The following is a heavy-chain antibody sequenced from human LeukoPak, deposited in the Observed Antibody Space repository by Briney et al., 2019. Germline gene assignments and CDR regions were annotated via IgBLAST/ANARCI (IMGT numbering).Heavy chain of an antibody. CDR2: VFYSGST. CDR3: ARSGKIIGLQPQSSDYDFYGMDV. J-gene: IGHJ6*02. D-gene: IGHD3-10*01. CDR1: GGSISSSSYY. Sequence: SETLSLTCTVSGGSISSSSYYWGWIRQPPGKGLEWIGSVFYSGSTHYNPSLMSRVTVSVDTSANQFSLKVSSVIAADTALYYCARSGKIIGLQPQSSDYDFYGMDVWGHGTTVTVSS. V-gene: IGHV4-39*01.